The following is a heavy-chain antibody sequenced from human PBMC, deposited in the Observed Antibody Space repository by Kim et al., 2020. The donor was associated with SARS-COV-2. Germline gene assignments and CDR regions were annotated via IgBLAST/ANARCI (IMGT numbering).Heavy chain of an antibody. Sequence: ASVKVSCKVSGYTLAELSIHWVRQAPGKGLEWMGHFDPLRGEDFYAQRFQGRVTMTQDTSTATAYMELSSLTSEDTAKYYCASSNARVFDDWGQGTLITV. CDR3: ASSNARVFDD. CDR1: GYTLAELS. D-gene: IGHD6-13*01. V-gene: IGHV1-24*01. J-gene: IGHJ4*02. CDR2: FDPLRGED.